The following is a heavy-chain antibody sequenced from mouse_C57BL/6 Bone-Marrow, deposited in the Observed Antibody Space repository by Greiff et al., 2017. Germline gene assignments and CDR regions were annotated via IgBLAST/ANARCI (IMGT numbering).Heavy chain of an antibody. CDR3: ARKRSLPYAMDY. CDR1: GYTFTSYW. J-gene: IGHJ4*01. CDR2: IHPSDSDT. V-gene: IGHV1-61*01. Sequence: QVQLQQPGAELVRPGSSVKLSCKASGYTFTSYWMDWVKQRPGQGLEWIGNIHPSDSDTHYNQKFKDKATLTVDKSSSTAYMPLSSLTSEDSADDYGARKRSLPYAMDYWGQGTSVTVSS.